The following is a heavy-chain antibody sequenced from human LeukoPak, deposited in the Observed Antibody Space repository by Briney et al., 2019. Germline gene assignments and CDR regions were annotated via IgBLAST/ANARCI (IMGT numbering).Heavy chain of an antibody. D-gene: IGHD4-17*01. Sequence: GGSLRLSCAASGFTFSSHAMSWVRQAPGKGLEWVSAISGSGGSTYYADSVKGRFTISRDNAKNTLYLQMNSLSAEDTAVYYCAKADGVYGDDVAFDIWGQGTMVTVSS. CDR1: GFTFSSHA. CDR3: AKADGVYGDDVAFDI. J-gene: IGHJ3*02. V-gene: IGHV3-23*01. CDR2: ISGSGGST.